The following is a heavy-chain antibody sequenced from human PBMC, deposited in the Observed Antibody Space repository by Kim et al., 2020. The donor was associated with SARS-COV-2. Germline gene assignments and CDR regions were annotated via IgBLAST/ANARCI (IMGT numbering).Heavy chain of an antibody. J-gene: IGHJ3*02. Sequence: SETLSLTCGVYGGSFSGYYWSWIRQPPGKGLEWIGEITHSGGTYYNPSLKSRVTISADRSKNQFSLRLSSVTAADTAVYYCARGYRGSVRPSDAFDIWGQGTMVTVSS. D-gene: IGHD1-26*01. CDR3: ARGYRGSVRPSDAFDI. CDR2: ITHSGGT. CDR1: GGSFSGYY. V-gene: IGHV4-34*01.